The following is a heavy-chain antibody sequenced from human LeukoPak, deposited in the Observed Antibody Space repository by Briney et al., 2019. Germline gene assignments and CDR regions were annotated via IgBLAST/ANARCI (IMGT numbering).Heavy chain of an antibody. CDR1: GFRFGGFS. Sequence: GGSLRLSCAASGFRFGGFSMNWVRQAPGKGLEWISYISTTSSATYYAASVKGRFTISRDNAKNSLYLQMNSLRAEDTAVYYCARDFNVGYDFDYWGQGTLVTVSS. CDR2: ISTTSSAT. J-gene: IGHJ4*02. V-gene: IGHV3-48*01. D-gene: IGHD1-1*01. CDR3: ARDFNVGYDFDY.